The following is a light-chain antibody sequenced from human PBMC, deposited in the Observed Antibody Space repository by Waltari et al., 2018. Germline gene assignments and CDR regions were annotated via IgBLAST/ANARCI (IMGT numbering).Light chain of an antibody. CDR3: ASWDDSLNGHYV. V-gene: IGLV1-44*01. CDR1: SSNIGANA. Sequence: QSVLTQPPSASGTPGQRVTISCSGSSSNIGANAVTWYQQSPGTAPKLLMYMNDERPSGVPDRFSGSKSATSASLVISGLQSEDEADYYCASWDDSLNGHYVFGSGTKVTVL. CDR2: MND. J-gene: IGLJ1*01.